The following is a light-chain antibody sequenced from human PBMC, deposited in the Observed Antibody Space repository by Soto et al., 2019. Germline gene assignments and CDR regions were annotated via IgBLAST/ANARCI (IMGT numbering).Light chain of an antibody. J-gene: IGKJ1*01. Sequence: EIVLAQSPGTLSLSRGERATLSCRASQSVTNSFLAWYQQKPGQAPRLLIYGASRRATGIPDRFTGSGSGTDFTLTISRLEPEDFAVYYCQQYVSSPWAFGQGTKVEI. CDR1: QSVTNSF. CDR3: QQYVSSPWA. V-gene: IGKV3-20*01. CDR2: GAS.